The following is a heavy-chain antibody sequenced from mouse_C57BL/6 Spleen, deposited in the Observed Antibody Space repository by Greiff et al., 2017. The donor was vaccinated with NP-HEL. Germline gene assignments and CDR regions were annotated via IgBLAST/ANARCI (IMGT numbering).Heavy chain of an antibody. CDR1: GYSFTGYY. V-gene: IGHV1-42*01. CDR3: ARSADYDYDGGFAY. J-gene: IGHJ3*01. Sequence: EVKLQQSGPELVKPGASVKISCKASGYSFTGYYMNWVKQSPEKSLEWIGEINPSTGGTTYNQKFKAKATLTVDKSSSTAYMQLKSLTSEDSAVYYCARSADYDYDGGFAYWGQGTLVTVSA. CDR2: INPSTGGT. D-gene: IGHD2-4*01.